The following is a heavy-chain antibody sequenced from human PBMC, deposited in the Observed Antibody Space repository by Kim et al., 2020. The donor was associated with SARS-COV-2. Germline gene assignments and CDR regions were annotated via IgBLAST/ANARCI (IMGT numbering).Heavy chain of an antibody. CDR2: IYYSGST. CDR1: GGSISSSSYY. D-gene: IGHD3-9*01. J-gene: IGHJ5*02. CDR3: ARLRYDILTGYYDSVGFDP. V-gene: IGHV4-39*01. Sequence: SETLSLTCTVSGGSISSSSYYWGWIRQPPGKGLEWIGSIYYSGSTYYNPSLKSRVTISVDTSKNQFSLKLSSVTAADTAVYYCARLRYDILTGYYDSVGFDPWGQGTLVTVSS.